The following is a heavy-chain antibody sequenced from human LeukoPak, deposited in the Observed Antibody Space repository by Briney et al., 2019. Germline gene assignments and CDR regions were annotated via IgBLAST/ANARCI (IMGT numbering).Heavy chain of an antibody. V-gene: IGHV4-59*01. D-gene: IGHD4-17*01. CDR1: GGSISSYY. Sequence: SETLSLTCTVSGGSISSYYWSWIRQPPGKGLEWIGYIYYSGSINYNPSLKSRVTISVDTSKNQFSLKLSSVTAADTAVYYCARVSYGDYFDYWGQGTLVTVSS. J-gene: IGHJ4*02. CDR2: IYYSGSI. CDR3: ARVSYGDYFDY.